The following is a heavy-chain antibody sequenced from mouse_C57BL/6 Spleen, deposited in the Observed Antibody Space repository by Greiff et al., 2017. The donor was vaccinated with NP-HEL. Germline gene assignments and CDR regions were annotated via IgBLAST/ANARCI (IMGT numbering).Heavy chain of an antibody. Sequence: VQLQQSGAELARPGASVKLSCKASGYTFTSYGISWVKQRTGQGLEWIGEIYPRSGNTYYNEKFKGKATLTADKSSSTAYMELRSLTSEDSAVYFCARGYYDYDKDYYAIDYWGQGTSVTVSS. CDR3: ARGYYDYDKDYYAIDY. CDR1: GYTFTSYG. J-gene: IGHJ4*01. V-gene: IGHV1-81*01. CDR2: IYPRSGNT. D-gene: IGHD2-4*01.